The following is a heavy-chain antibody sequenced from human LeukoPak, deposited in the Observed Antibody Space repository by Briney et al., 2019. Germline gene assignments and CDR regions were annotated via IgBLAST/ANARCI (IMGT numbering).Heavy chain of an antibody. CDR3: ARGGNRFGGFCFEY. J-gene: IGHJ4*02. V-gene: IGHV4-31*03. D-gene: IGHD1-26*01. Sequence: PWETLSLTCTVSADSLSRGGNYWAWIRQFPGKGLESIGFIHHSGRSRHNPSLKDRVAISVDTSRKQFALKLSSVTAADTAMYYCARGGNRFGGFCFEYWGQGIQVIVSS. CDR2: IHHSGRS. CDR1: ADSLSRGGNY.